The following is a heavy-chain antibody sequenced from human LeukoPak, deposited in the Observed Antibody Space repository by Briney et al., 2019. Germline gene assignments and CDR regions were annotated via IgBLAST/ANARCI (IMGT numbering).Heavy chain of an antibody. CDR2: ISGSGGST. Sequence: GGSLRPSCAASGFTFSSYAMSWVRQAPGKGLEWVSAISGSGGSTYYADSVKGRFSISRDNSKNTLSLQMNSLRAEDTAVYYCARVPSDYYDSSVGYFDYWGQGTLVTVSS. V-gene: IGHV3-23*01. J-gene: IGHJ4*02. CDR1: GFTFSSYA. CDR3: ARVPSDYYDSSVGYFDY. D-gene: IGHD3-22*01.